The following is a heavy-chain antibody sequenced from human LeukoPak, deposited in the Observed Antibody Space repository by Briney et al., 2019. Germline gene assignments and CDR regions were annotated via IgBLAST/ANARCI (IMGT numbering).Heavy chain of an antibody. J-gene: IGHJ4*02. V-gene: IGHV1-46*01. Sequence: ASVKVSCKASGYTFTIFFMYWVRQAPGQGLEWMGIINPRGGSATSAQRFQGSLTVTRDTSTSTVYMELSSLTSEDTAVYYCARDYHGSGSLTTFDSWGQGTLVTVSS. CDR3: ARDYHGSGSLTTFDS. CDR2: INPRGGSA. D-gene: IGHD3-10*01. CDR1: GYTFTIFF.